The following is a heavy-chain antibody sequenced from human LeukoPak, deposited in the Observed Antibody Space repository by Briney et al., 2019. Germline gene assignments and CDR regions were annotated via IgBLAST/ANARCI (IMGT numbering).Heavy chain of an antibody. Sequence: ASVKVSCKVSGYTLTELSMHWVRQAPGKGLEWMGGFDPEDGETIYAQKFQGRVTITADKSTSTAYMELSSLRSEDTAVYYCARGNWEGYSGYEWGQGTLVTVSS. CDR1: GYTLTELS. CDR2: FDPEDGET. D-gene: IGHD5-12*01. V-gene: IGHV1-24*01. CDR3: ARGNWEGYSGYE. J-gene: IGHJ4*02.